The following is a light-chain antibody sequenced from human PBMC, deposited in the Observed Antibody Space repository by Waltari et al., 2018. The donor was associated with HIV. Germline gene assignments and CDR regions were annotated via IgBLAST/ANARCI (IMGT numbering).Light chain of an antibody. Sequence: DIVMTQSPRSLPVTPGEPASISCRSSLSLLHSKGYNYLDWYVQKPGQSPQLLIYLGSNRASGVPDRFSGSGSGTDFTLKISRVEPDDVGVYYCMQGLQTPQVTFGGGTKVEIK. CDR1: LSLLHSKGYNY. CDR2: LGS. CDR3: MQGLQTPQVT. J-gene: IGKJ4*01. V-gene: IGKV2-28*01.